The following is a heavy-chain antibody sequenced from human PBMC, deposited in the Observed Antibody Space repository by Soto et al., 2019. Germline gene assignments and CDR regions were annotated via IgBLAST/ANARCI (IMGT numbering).Heavy chain of an antibody. V-gene: IGHV1-69*01. J-gene: IGHJ3*02. CDR1: GGTFSSYA. D-gene: IGHD4-17*01. CDR2: IIPMFGTT. CDR3: ARDFDYGVYRGTFNI. Sequence: QVQLVQSGAEVKKSGSSVKVSCKASGGTFSSYAISWVRQAPGQGLEWMGRIIPMFGTTNYAQKFQGRVTISADESTTTAYIELSSLRSEDTAFYYCARDFDYGVYRGTFNIWGQGTMVTVSS.